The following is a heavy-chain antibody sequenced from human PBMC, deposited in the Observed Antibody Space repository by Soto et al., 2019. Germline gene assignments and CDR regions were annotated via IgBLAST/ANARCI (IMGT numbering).Heavy chain of an antibody. J-gene: IGHJ5*02. Sequence: QVQLQQWGAGLLKPSETLSLTCAVYGGSFSGYYWSWIRQPPGKGLEWIGEINHSGSTNYNPSLKSRVTISGDTSKNQFSLKLSSVTAADTAVYYCARTRITMVPPQKYNWFDPWGQGTLVTVSS. D-gene: IGHD3-10*01. CDR2: INHSGST. CDR3: ARTRITMVPPQKYNWFDP. CDR1: GGSFSGYY. V-gene: IGHV4-34*01.